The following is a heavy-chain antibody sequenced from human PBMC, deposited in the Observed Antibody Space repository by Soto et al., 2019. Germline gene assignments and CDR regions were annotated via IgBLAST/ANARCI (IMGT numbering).Heavy chain of an antibody. CDR3: ARGSPLRCSGGSCYGYYYYYYGMDV. CDR2: INAGNGNT. V-gene: IGHV1-3*01. D-gene: IGHD2-15*01. Sequence: ASVKVSCKASGYTFTSYAMHWVRQAPGQRLEWMGWINAGNGNTKYSQKFRGRVTITRDTSASTAYMELSSLRSEDTAVYYCARGSPLRCSGGSCYGYYYYYYGMDVWGQGTTVTVSS. CDR1: GYTFTSYA. J-gene: IGHJ6*02.